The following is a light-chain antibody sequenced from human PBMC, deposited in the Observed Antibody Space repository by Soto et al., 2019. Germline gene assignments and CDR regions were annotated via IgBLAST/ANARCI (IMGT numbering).Light chain of an antibody. CDR1: QSVSSN. V-gene: IGKV3D-15*01. CDR2: GAS. J-gene: IGKJ2*01. CDR3: QQYNNWPYT. Sequence: EIVMTQSPATLSVSPGERATLSCRASQSVSSNLAWYQQKPGQAPRLLIYGASTRATGIRARFSGSGSGAESTLTISSLQSEDFAVYYCQQYNNWPYTFGQGTKLEIK.